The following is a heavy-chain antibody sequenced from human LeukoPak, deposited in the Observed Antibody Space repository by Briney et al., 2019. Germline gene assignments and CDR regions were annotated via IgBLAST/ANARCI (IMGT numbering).Heavy chain of an antibody. J-gene: IGHJ6*02. Sequence: PETLSLTCSVSGGSISGSNSYWTWIRQPPGKGLEWIGSIYYSGSTYYNPSLKSRVAISADTSKNQFSLKLSSVSAADTAVYYCARRGSHNGGYYAMDVWGQGTTVTVSS. CDR1: GGSISGSNSY. V-gene: IGHV4-39*01. CDR2: IYYSGST. CDR3: ARRGSHNGGYYAMDV. D-gene: IGHD7-27*01.